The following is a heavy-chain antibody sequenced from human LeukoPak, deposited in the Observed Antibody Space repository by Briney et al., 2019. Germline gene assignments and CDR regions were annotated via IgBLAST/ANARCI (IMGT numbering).Heavy chain of an antibody. CDR2: ISYDGSNK. CDR3: ARDRFNGIDHPFYGVNYYGMDV. D-gene: IGHD4-17*01. V-gene: IGHV3-30*14. Sequence: GGSLRLSCAASGFTFSGYAMHWVRQAPGKGLEWVAVISYDGSNKYYADSVKGRFTISRDNSKNTLYLQMNSLRAEDTAVYYCARDRFNGIDHPFYGVNYYGMDVWGQGTTVTVSS. J-gene: IGHJ6*02. CDR1: GFTFSGYA.